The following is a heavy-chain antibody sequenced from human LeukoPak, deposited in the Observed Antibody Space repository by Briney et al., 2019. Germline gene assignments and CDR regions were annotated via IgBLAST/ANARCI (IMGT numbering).Heavy chain of an antibody. V-gene: IGHV4-59*01. J-gene: IGHJ5*02. CDR1: GGSISSYY. Sequence: MSSETLSLTCTVSGGSISSYYWSWIRQPPGKGLEWIGYIYYSGSTNYNPSLKSRVTVSVDTSKNQFSLKLSSVTAADTAVYYCARYYYDSSGYYYGSSFDPWGQGTLVTVSS. D-gene: IGHD3-22*01. CDR3: ARYYYDSSGYYYGSSFDP. CDR2: IYYSGST.